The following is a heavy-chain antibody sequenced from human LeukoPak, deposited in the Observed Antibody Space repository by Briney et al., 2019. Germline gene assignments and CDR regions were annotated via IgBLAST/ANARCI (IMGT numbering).Heavy chain of an antibody. D-gene: IGHD3-3*01. CDR3: ASSITIFGVVIKGLDV. Sequence: SETLSFTCTVSGGSFSGYYWSWIRQPPGKGLEWIGEINHSGSTNYNPSLKSRVTISVDTSKNQFSLKLSSVTAADTAVYYCASSITIFGVVIKGLDVWGQGTTVTVSS. V-gene: IGHV4-34*01. CDR2: INHSGST. J-gene: IGHJ6*02. CDR1: GGSFSGYY.